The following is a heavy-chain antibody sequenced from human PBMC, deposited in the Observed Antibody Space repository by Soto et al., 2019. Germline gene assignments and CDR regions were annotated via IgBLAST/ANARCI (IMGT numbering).Heavy chain of an antibody. Sequence: GASVKVSCKASGGTFSSYAISWVRQAPGQGLEWMGGIIPIFGTANYAQKFQGRVTITADKSTSTAYMELSSLRSEDTAVYYCASGSIAVAGQICYYYGMDVWGQGTTVTVSS. CDR2: IIPIFGTA. V-gene: IGHV1-69*06. CDR3: ASGSIAVAGQICYYYGMDV. CDR1: GGTFSSYA. D-gene: IGHD6-19*01. J-gene: IGHJ6*02.